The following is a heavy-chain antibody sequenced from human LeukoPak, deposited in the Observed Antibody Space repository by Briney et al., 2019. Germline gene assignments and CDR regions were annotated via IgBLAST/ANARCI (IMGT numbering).Heavy chain of an antibody. Sequence: GGSLRLSCAASGFTFSDYYMTWIRQAPGKGLECVSYISSSSDYTNYPDSVKGRFTISRDNAKNSLYLQMNSLRAEDTAVYFCASGDYSSGWKLDYWGQGTLVTVSS. D-gene: IGHD6-19*01. V-gene: IGHV3-11*06. CDR1: GFTFSDYY. J-gene: IGHJ4*02. CDR2: ISSSSDYT. CDR3: ASGDYSSGWKLDY.